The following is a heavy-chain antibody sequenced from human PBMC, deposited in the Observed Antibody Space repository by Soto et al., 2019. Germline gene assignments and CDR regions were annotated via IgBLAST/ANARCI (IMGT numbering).Heavy chain of an antibody. J-gene: IGHJ4*01. CDR1: GFTFSSYA. V-gene: IGHV3-23*01. CDR3: AKXGSRYFDY. CDR2: ISDGGGSR. Sequence: EVQLLESGGGLVQPGGSLRLSCAASGFTFSSYAMSWVRQAPGKGLEWGSTISDGGGSRFYGDSVKGRFTISRDDSEXXXXXXXXXXXXXXXXXXXCAKXGSRYFDYXXXGXXVTVSS.